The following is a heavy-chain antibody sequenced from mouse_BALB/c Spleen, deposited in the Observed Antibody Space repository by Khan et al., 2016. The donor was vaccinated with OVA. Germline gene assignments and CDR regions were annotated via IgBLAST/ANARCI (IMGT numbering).Heavy chain of an antibody. J-gene: IGHJ3*01. CDR2: IRSGGST. Sequence: QVQLKQSGPGLVQPSQSLSITCTVSGFSLTTYGIHWIRQSQGKGLEWLGVIRSGGSTDYNGAFISSLNITNDNSTSQAFFKMNSMQADDTAIYYCARDSYIDDFAYWGQGTLVTVSA. D-gene: IGHD1-3*01. CDR3: ARDSYIDDFAY. V-gene: IGHV2-2*01. CDR1: GFSLTTYG.